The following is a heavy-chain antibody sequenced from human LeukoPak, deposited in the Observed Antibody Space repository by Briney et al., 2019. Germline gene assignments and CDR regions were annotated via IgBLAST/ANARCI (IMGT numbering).Heavy chain of an antibody. J-gene: IGHJ4*02. Sequence: SETLSLTCTVSGGSISSYYWSWIRQPPGKGLEWIGYIYYSGSTNYNPSLKSRVTISVDTSKNQFSLKLSSVTAADTAVYYCARYSNYDPYYFDYWGQGTLVTVSS. CDR3: ARYSNYDPYYFDY. CDR1: GGSISSYY. D-gene: IGHD4-11*01. CDR2: IYYSGST. V-gene: IGHV4-59*08.